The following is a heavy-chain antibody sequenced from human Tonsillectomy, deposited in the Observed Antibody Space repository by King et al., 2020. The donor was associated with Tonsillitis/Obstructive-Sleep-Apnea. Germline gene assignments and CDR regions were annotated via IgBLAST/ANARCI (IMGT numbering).Heavy chain of an antibody. CDR3: ARDGPTMTTVTLYYFDY. J-gene: IGHJ4*02. Sequence: QVQLVESGGGLVKPGGSLRLSCASSGITFSDYYMSWIRQAPGKGLEWCSYISSSSSYTNYADSVKGRFTISRDNAKNSLYLQRNSLRAEDTAVYYCARDGPTMTTVTLYYFDYWGQGTLVTVSS. V-gene: IGHV3-11*05. CDR1: GITFSDYY. CDR2: ISSSSSYT. D-gene: IGHD4-11*01.